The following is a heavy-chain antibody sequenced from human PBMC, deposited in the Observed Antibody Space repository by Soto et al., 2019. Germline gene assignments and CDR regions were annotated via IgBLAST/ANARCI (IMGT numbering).Heavy chain of an antibody. Sequence: EVQLLDSGGGLVQPGGSLRLSCAASGFTFSGSALTWVRQAPGKGLEWVSAISGGGDATFYADAVKGRFTISRDNSKNTLYLQMNTLRAEDSAVYYCARKVSGSTGRPDLWYFDLGGRCTLVTVSS. CDR3: ARKVSGSTGRPDLWYFDL. CDR1: GFTFSGSA. CDR2: ISGGGDAT. V-gene: IGHV3-23*01. D-gene: IGHD3-10*01. J-gene: IGHJ2*01.